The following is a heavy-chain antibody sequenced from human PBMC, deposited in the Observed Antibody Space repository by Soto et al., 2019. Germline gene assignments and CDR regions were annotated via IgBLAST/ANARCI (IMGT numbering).Heavy chain of an antibody. J-gene: IGHJ4*02. CDR1: GDSISTDY. CDR3: AKNWNWGSLVH. Sequence: QVHLQESGPGLVKPSETLSLTCTVSGDSISTDYWSWIRQSPGKGLEWIGFIYYGGSTNYNPSLKSRVTISGDTPKNQFSLRLSSVPAADTAVYSCAKNWNWGSLVHWGQGTLVTVSS. D-gene: IGHD7-27*01. CDR2: IYYGGST. V-gene: IGHV4-59*08.